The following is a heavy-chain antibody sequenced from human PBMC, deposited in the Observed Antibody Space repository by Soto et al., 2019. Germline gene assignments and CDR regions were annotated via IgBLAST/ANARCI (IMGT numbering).Heavy chain of an antibody. D-gene: IGHD6-19*01. J-gene: IGHJ4*02. Sequence: GGSLRLSCSASGFTFSSYAMHWVRQAPGKGLEYVSAISSNGGSTYYADSVKGRFTISRDNSKNTLYLQMSSLRAEDTAVYYCVKVVAGTVTSYWGQGTLVTVSS. V-gene: IGHV3-64D*06. CDR1: GFTFSSYA. CDR2: ISSNGGST. CDR3: VKVVAGTVTSY.